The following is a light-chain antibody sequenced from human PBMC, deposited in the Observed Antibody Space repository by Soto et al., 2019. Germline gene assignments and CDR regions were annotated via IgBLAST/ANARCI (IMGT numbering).Light chain of an antibody. J-gene: IGKJ1*01. CDR1: QSVSTN. Sequence: EIVMTQSPVTLSVSPGERATLSCRASQSVSTNLAWYQQKFGQAPRLLIYGASTRATGIPARFSGSGSGTEFTLTISSLQPEDFAVYYCQHYNNWPPWTFGQGTKVEIK. CDR3: QHYNNWPPWT. CDR2: GAS. V-gene: IGKV3-15*01.